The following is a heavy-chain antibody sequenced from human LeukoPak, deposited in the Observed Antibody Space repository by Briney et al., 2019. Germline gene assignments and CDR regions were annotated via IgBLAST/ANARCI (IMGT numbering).Heavy chain of an antibody. CDR2: ISGSGGRI. J-gene: IGHJ4*02. V-gene: IGHV3-23*01. CDR1: GFTFSSYA. Sequence: GGSLRLSCAASGFTFSSYAMSWVRQAPGKGLEWVSAISGSGGRIYYGASVKGRFTISRDNSKNTLNLQMNSLRAEDTAVYYCATSKYSGSYWGQGTLVTVSS. CDR3: ATSKYSGSY. D-gene: IGHD1-26*01.